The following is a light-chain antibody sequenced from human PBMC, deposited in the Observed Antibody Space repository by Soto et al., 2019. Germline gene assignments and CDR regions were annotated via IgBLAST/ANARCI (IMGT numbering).Light chain of an antibody. Sequence: ETVLTQSPATLSLSPGERATLSCRASQTVGSSFLAWYQQKRGQAPRLLIYGASNRATGIPDRFSGSGSGADFTLTINRLEPEDFAVYYCQQFETFGGGTKVDIK. CDR3: QQFET. V-gene: IGKV3-20*01. J-gene: IGKJ4*01. CDR2: GAS. CDR1: QTVGSSF.